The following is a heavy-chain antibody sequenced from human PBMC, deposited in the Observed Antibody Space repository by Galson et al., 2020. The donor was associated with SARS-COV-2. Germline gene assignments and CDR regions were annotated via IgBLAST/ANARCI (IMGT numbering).Heavy chain of an antibody. CDR2: ISYSGST. D-gene: IGHD3-3*01. J-gene: IGHJ6*03. Sequence: SETLSLTCTVSGGSISSSTYYWGWIRQPPGKGLKWIGSISYSGSTYYNPSLKSRITISVDTSKNQFSLKLSSVTAADTAVYYCAREGPFDYDFWSVPFGSYYYYMDVWGKGTTVTVSS. V-gene: IGHV4-39*07. CDR3: AREGPFDYDFWSVPFGSYYYYMDV. CDR1: GGSISSSTYY.